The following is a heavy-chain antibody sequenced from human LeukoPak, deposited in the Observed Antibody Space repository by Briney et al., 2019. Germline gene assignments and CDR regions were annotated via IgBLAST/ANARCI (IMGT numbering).Heavy chain of an antibody. J-gene: IGHJ4*02. CDR1: GLTFSSYA. CDR2: ISGTGGRT. CDR3: ARDRLGRGVNDY. Sequence: GGSLRLSCAASGLTFSSYAMSWVRQAPGKGLEWVSAISGTGGRTYYADSVKGRFTISRDNSKNTLYLQMNSLRAEDTAVYYCARDRLGRGVNDYWGQGTLVTVSS. V-gene: IGHV3-23*01. D-gene: IGHD2-21*01.